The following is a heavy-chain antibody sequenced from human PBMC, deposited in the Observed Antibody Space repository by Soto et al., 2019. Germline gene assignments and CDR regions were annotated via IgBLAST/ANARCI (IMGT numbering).Heavy chain of an antibody. D-gene: IGHD6-25*01. CDR2: ISGSGGST. CDR1: GFTFGSYA. CDR3: AKAAEQRLGADYDWFDP. J-gene: IGHJ5*02. V-gene: IGHV3-23*01. Sequence: GGSPRLSCAASGFTFGSYAMSWVGQGPGKGLEWVSAISGSGGSTYYADSVKGRFTISRDNSKNTLYLQMNSLRAEDTAVYYCAKAAEQRLGADYDWFDPWGQGTLVIVSS.